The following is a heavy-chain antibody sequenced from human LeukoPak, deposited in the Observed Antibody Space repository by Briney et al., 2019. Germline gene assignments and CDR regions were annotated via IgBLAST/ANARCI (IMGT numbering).Heavy chain of an antibody. Sequence: GGSLRLSCAASGFPFSDDWMNWVRQAPGKGLEWVGRIKKKGDGGTTDYADSVKGRFTISRDNSKNTLYLQMNSLRAEDTAVYYCARGPDGSGSYYNVYFDYWGQGTLVTVSS. CDR2: IKKKGDGGTT. V-gene: IGHV3-15*01. CDR1: GFPFSDDW. J-gene: IGHJ4*02. D-gene: IGHD3-10*01. CDR3: ARGPDGSGSYYNVYFDY.